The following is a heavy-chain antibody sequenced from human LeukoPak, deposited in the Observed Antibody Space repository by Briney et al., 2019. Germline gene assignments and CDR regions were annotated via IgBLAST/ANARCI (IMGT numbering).Heavy chain of an antibody. J-gene: IGHJ4*02. D-gene: IGHD2/OR15-2a*01. V-gene: IGHV3-23*01. CDR2: ISGGGGST. CDR1: GYAFNNYA. CDR3: AKGINSFFFDY. Sequence: GGSLRLSCAASGYAFNNYAMSWVRRAPGKGLEWVSAISGGGGSTYYADSVKGRFTISRDNSKNTLYLQMNSLRAEDTAVYYCAKGINSFFFDYWGRGTLVTVSS.